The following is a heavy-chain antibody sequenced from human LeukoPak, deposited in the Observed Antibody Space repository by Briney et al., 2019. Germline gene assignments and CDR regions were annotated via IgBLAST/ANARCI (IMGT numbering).Heavy chain of an antibody. CDR1: GFTFSSHG. Sequence: GGSLRLSCAASGFTFSSHGINWVRQAPGKGLEWVSTISNSDDNTYYADSVKGRFTISRDSSKNTLYLQMNSLTAEDTAIYYCAKATGTLSNWGQGTLVTVSS. CDR2: ISNSDDNT. D-gene: IGHD1-1*01. J-gene: IGHJ4*02. CDR3: AKATGTLSN. V-gene: IGHV3-23*01.